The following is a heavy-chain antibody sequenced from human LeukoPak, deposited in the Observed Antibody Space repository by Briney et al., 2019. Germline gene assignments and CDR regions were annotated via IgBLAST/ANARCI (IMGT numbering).Heavy chain of an antibody. V-gene: IGHV1-3*01. Sequence: ASVKVFCKASGYTFTRYPMHWVRQAPGQRLEWMGWINAGNGNTEYSQKFQGRVTITRDTSANTVYMELSSLRSEDTAVYYCARDRGFGTSVFYFDYWGQGTLVTVSS. CDR3: ARDRGFGTSVFYFDY. D-gene: IGHD3-10*01. J-gene: IGHJ4*02. CDR2: INAGNGNT. CDR1: GYTFTRYP.